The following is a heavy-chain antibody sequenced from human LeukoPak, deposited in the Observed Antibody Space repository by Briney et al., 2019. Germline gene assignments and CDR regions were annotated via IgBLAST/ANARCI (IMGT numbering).Heavy chain of an antibody. CDR3: ARTPNIVGATAAWDDAFDI. Sequence: ASVKVSCKASGYTFTSYGISWVRQAPGQGLEWMGWIGAYNGNTNYAQKLQGRVTMTTDTSTSTAYMELRSLRSDDTAVYYCARTPNIVGATAAWDDAFDIWGQGTMVTVSS. J-gene: IGHJ3*02. CDR1: GYTFTSYG. D-gene: IGHD1-26*01. CDR2: IGAYNGNT. V-gene: IGHV1-18*01.